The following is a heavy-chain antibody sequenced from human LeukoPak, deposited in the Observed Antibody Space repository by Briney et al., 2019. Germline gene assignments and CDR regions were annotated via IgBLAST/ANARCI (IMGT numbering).Heavy chain of an antibody. Sequence: GGSLRLSCAASGFTVSSNYMSWVRQAPGKGLEWVSVIYSGGSTYYADSVEGRFTISRDNSKNTLYLQMNSLRADDTAVYYCARAPSGEHYFPWYFDLWGRGTLVTVSS. CDR3: ARAPSGEHYFPWYFDL. CDR1: GFTVSSNY. D-gene: IGHD2/OR15-2a*01. J-gene: IGHJ2*01. CDR2: IYSGGST. V-gene: IGHV3-66*01.